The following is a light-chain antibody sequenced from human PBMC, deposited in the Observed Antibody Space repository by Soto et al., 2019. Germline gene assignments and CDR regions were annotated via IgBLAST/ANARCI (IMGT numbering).Light chain of an antibody. Sequence: GFTRSRGTRSLCTGERATLSGRASQSVSSSYLAWYQQKPGQAPRLLIYGASSRATGIPDRFSGSGSGTDFTLTISRLEPEDFVVYYCQQYSSPPLTFGGGTNVDIK. J-gene: IGKJ4*01. V-gene: IGKV3-20*01. CDR2: GAS. CDR1: QSVSSSY. CDR3: QQYSSPPLT.